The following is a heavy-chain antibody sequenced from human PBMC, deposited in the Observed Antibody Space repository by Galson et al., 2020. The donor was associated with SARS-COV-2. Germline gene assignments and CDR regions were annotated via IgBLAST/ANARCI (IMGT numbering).Heavy chain of an antibody. D-gene: IGHD3-22*01. CDR2: INLSGGNT. CDR3: ASDYYYDIRGYSDSFDL. V-gene: IGHV3-20*04. CDR1: GFTFDDHG. J-gene: IGHJ3*01. Sequence: GGSLRLSCAASGFTFDDHGMNWVRQAPGKGLEWVCGINLSGGNTVYADSVKGRFTISRDNAKNSLYLQMNSLRAEDTALYYCASDYYYDIRGYSDSFDLWGQGTMVTVSS.